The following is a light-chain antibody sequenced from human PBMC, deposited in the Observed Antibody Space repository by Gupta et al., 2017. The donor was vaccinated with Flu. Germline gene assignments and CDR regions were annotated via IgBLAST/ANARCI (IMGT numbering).Light chain of an antibody. V-gene: IGLV1-51*01. Sequence: QSVLTQPPSVSAAPGQKVIISCSGSNSNIGSTYVSWYQQLPGTAPKLLIYDNDKRPSGIPDRFSGSKSGTSATLGITGLQTGDEADYYCGTWDTSLSAGVFGGGTKMTVL. J-gene: IGLJ2*01. CDR3: GTWDTSLSAGV. CDR2: DND. CDR1: NSNIGSTY.